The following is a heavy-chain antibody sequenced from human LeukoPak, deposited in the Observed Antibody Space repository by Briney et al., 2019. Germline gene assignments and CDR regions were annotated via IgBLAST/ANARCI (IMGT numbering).Heavy chain of an antibody. CDR1: GFIFNSYW. D-gene: IGHD2-21*01. CDR3: AKALLHYSDDAFDI. V-gene: IGHV3-74*01. J-gene: IGHJ3*02. Sequence: PGGSLRLSCAASGFIFNSYWMHWVRQVPGEGLVWVSRISSDGISASYADSVKGRFTISRDNSKNTLYLQMNSLRAEDTAVYYCAKALLHYSDDAFDIWGQGTMVTVSS. CDR2: ISSDGISA.